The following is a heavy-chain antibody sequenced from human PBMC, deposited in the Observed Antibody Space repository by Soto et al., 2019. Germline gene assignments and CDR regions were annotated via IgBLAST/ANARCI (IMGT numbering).Heavy chain of an antibody. CDR2: INHSGST. Sequence: LPLTGDGCGGKVSGSWWWWIRQTPGKGLEWIGEINHSGSTNYNPSLKSRVTISVDTSKNQFSLKLSSVTAADTAVYYCARGRIQLCLRWPTYGMDVRGQGTTVTGS. V-gene: IGHV4-34*01. CDR3: ARGRIQLCLRWPTYGMDV. D-gene: IGHD5-18*01. CDR1: GGKVSGSW. J-gene: IGHJ6*02.